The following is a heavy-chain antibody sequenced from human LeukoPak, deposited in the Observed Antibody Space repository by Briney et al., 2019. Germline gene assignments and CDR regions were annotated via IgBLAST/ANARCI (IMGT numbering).Heavy chain of an antibody. CDR2: ISGGGDNT. D-gene: IGHD3-10*01. Sequence: PGGSLRLSCAASGFTFSTYAMSWVRQAPGKGLEWVSAISGGGDNTYYAGSVKGRFTISRDNSKNTLYLQMNSLRAEDTAVYYCAKGGVPGDKLLWFGELFPPSFDYWGQGTLVTVSS. CDR3: AKGGVPGDKLLWFGELFPPSFDY. CDR1: GFTFSTYA. V-gene: IGHV3-23*01. J-gene: IGHJ4*02.